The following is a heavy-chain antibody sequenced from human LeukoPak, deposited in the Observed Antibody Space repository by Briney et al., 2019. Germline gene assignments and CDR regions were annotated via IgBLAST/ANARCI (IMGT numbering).Heavy chain of an antibody. J-gene: IGHJ4*02. V-gene: IGHV1-18*01. CDR1: GYTFTTYG. CDR2: ISAYNGNT. D-gene: IGHD6-19*01. CDR3: AISEFDY. Sequence: ASVNVSCKASGYTFTTYGITWVRQAPGQGLEWMGWISAYNGNTNYAQKLQGRVTVTIDTSTSTAYMELRSLRSDDTAVYYCAISEFDYWGQGTLVTVSS.